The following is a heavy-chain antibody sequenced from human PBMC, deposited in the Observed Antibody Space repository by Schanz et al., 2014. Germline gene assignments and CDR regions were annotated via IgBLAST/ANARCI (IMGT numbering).Heavy chain of an antibody. D-gene: IGHD2-2*01. CDR2: ISSGGGST. CDR1: GFSFTTYA. J-gene: IGHJ6*03. CDR3: ARVEYCTITRCYRTETEGIYYMDV. V-gene: IGHV3-23*01. Sequence: EVQLLESGGGLVQPGGSLRLSCASSGFSFTTYAMSWVRQAPGKGLEWVSSISSGGGSTYYADSVKGRFTISRDNSKNTLYLQMKSLRAEDTAVYYCARVEYCTITRCYRTETEGIYYMDVWGKGTTVTVSS.